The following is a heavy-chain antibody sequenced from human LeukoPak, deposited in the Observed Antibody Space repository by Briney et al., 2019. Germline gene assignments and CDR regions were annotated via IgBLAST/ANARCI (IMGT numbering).Heavy chain of an antibody. CDR2: IIPIFGTV. V-gene: IGHV1-69*06. CDR3: ARWGSSCHQIPPDWFDP. D-gene: IGHD6-13*01. CDR1: GGTFSSCA. Sequence: ASVKVSCKASGGTFSSCAISWVRQAPGQGLEWMGGIIPIFGTVNYAQKVQGRSTITAHRATSTAYLELSSLRSEDTPVYYCARWGSSCHQIPPDWFDPWGQGTLVTVSS. J-gene: IGHJ5*02.